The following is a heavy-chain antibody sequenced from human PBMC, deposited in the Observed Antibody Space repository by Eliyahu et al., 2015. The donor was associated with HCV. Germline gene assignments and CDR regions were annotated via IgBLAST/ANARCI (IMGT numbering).Heavy chain of an antibody. D-gene: IGHD3-10*01. CDR1: XFTFSKAW. CDR3: TTGAPGGFDYYLDV. Sequence: EVQLVESGGGLVKPGGSLRLSCAASXFTFSKAWMSWVRQAPGKGLEWIGRIKSKTDGGTTDYAAPVKGRFTISRDDSKSTLYLQMNSLKTEDTAVYYGTTGAPGGFDYYLDVWGQRTTVTVSS. J-gene: IGHJ6*03. CDR2: IKSKTDGGTT. V-gene: IGHV3-15*01.